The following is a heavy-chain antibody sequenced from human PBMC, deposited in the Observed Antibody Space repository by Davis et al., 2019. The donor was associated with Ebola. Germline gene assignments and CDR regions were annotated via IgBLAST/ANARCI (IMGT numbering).Heavy chain of an antibody. CDR1: GFTVSSNY. CDR2: IYSGGST. CDR3: AREGGYDYGNYYYYYGMDV. V-gene: IGHV3-66*01. D-gene: IGHD5-12*01. J-gene: IGHJ6*02. Sequence: PGGSLRLSCAASGFTVSSNYMSWVRQAPGKGLEWVSVIYSGGSTYYADSVKGRFTISRDNSKNTLYLQMNSLRAEDTAVYYCAREGGYDYGNYYYYYGMDVWGQGTTVTVSS.